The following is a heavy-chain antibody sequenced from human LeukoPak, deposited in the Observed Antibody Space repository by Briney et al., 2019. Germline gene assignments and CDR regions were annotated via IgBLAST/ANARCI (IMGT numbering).Heavy chain of an antibody. CDR3: ARRAPRSSSWTGLDY. J-gene: IGHJ4*02. V-gene: IGHV1-2*04. D-gene: IGHD6-13*01. CDR2: INPNSGGT. Sequence: ASVKVSCKASGYTFTGYYMHWVRQAPGQGLEWMGWINPNSGGTNYAQKFQGWVTMTRDTSISTAYMELSRLRSDDTAVYYCARRAPRSSSWTGLDYWGQGTLVTVSS. CDR1: GYTFTGYY.